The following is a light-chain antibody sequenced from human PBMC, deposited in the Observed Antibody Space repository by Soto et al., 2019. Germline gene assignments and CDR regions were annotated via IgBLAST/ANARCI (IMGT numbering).Light chain of an antibody. CDR2: STN. V-gene: IGLV8-61*01. CDR3: VLYMGSGIWV. J-gene: IGLJ2*01. CDR1: SGSVSTSYY. Sequence: QAVVTQEPSFSVSPEGTVTLTCGLNSGSVSTSYYPSWYQQTPGQAPRTLIYSTNTRSSGVPDRFSGSILGNKAALTITGAQADDESDYYCVLYMGSGIWVFGGGTKVTVL.